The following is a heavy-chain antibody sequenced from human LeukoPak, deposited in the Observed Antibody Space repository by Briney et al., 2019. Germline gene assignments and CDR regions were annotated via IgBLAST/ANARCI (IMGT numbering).Heavy chain of an antibody. CDR2: ISYDGSNK. CDR3: ARDWQGIAAGALDY. V-gene: IGHV3-30*01. CDR1: GFTFSSYA. J-gene: IGHJ4*02. D-gene: IGHD6-13*01. Sequence: PGRSLRLSCAASGFTFSSYAMPWVRQAPGKGLEWVAVISYDGSNKYYADSVKGRFTISRDNSKNTLYLQMNSLRAEDTAVYYCARDWQGIAAGALDYWGQGTLVTVSS.